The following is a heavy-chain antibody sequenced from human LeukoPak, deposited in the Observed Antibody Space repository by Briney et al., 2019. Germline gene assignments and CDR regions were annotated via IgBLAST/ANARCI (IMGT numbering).Heavy chain of an antibody. Sequence: PGGSLRLSCAASGFTFSSYSMNWVRQAPGKGLEWVSSISSSSSYIYYADSVKGRFTISRDNSKNTLYLQMNSLRAEDTAVYYCAKLKVLWRNSDAFDIWGQGTMVTVSS. CDR1: GFTFSSYS. CDR2: ISSSSSYI. CDR3: AKLKVLWRNSDAFDI. J-gene: IGHJ3*02. D-gene: IGHD1-1*01. V-gene: IGHV3-21*04.